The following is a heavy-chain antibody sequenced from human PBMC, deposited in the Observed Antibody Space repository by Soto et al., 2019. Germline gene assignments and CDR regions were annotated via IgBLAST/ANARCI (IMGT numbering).Heavy chain of an antibody. J-gene: IGHJ5*02. D-gene: IGHD3-16*02. CDR2: MNPNSGNT. Sequence: ASEKVSCKASGYTFTSYDINSVRQATGQGLEWMGWMNPNSGNTGYAQKFQGRVTMTTNTSIITAYIDLSSLRSDDTAVYYCARAGIAEVTYYDYSWGSYRYTSPTNWFDPWGQGTLVTVSS. CDR3: ARAGIAEVTYYDYSWGSYRYTSPTNWFDP. V-gene: IGHV1-8*01. CDR1: GYTFTSYD.